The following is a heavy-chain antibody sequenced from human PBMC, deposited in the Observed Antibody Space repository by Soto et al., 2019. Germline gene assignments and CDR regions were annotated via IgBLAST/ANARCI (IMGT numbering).Heavy chain of an antibody. J-gene: IGHJ4*02. D-gene: IGHD3-16*02. CDR2: INAGNGNT. Sequence: QVQLVQSGAEVKKPGASVKVSCKASGYTFTSYAMHWVRQAPGQRLEWMGWINAGNGNTKYSQKFQGRVTITRDTSASTAYMELSSLRSEDTAVHYCARAPMIPFGGVIAIFDYWGQGTLVTVSS. V-gene: IGHV1-3*01. CDR1: GYTFTSYA. CDR3: ARAPMIPFGGVIAIFDY.